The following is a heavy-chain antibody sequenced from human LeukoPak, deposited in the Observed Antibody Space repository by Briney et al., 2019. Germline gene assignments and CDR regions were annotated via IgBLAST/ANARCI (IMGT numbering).Heavy chain of an antibody. V-gene: IGHV4-38-2*02. J-gene: IGHJ3*02. CDR2: IYYSGST. CDR1: GYSISSGYY. CDR3: ARDWFEVLLGGTDRGLRTFDI. Sequence: SETLSLTCTVSGYSISSGYYWGWIRQPPGKGLEWIGYIYYSGSTNYNPSLKSRVTISVDTSKNQFSLKLSSVTAADTAVYYCARDWFEVLLGGTDRGLRTFDIWGQGTMVTVSS. D-gene: IGHD3-10*01.